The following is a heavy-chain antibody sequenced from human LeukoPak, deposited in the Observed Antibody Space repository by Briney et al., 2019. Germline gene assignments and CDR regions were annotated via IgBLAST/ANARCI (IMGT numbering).Heavy chain of an antibody. CDR1: GFTFSNYW. Sequence: PGGSLRLSCAASGFTFSNYWMNWVRQAPGKGLEWVANIKQDGNEKYYVDSVKGRFTISRDNAKNSLYLQMNSLRVEDTAVYYCARDSFETDIDYWGQGTLVTVSS. J-gene: IGHJ4*02. CDR2: IKQDGNEK. D-gene: IGHD1-14*01. V-gene: IGHV3-7*01. CDR3: ARDSFETDIDY.